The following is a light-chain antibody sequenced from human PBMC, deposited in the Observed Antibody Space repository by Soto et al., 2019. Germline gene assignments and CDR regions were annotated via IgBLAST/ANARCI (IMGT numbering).Light chain of an antibody. J-gene: IGLJ1*01. V-gene: IGLV2-23*01. CDR3: CSYAGSSSSYV. CDR2: EGS. CDR1: SSDVGSYNL. Sequence: QSALTQPAYVSGSPGQSITISCTGTSSDVGSYNLVSWYQQHPGKAPKLMIYEGSKWPSGVSNRFSGSKSGNTASLTISGLQSEDEADYYCCSYAGSSSSYVFGTGTKVTVL.